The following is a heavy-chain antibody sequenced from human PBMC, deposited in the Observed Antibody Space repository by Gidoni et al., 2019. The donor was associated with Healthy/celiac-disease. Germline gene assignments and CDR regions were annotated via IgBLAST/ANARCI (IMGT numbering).Heavy chain of an antibody. V-gene: IGHV3-23*01. D-gene: IGHD1-26*01. CDR3: AKVEGGRIVGATMGDY. CDR2: ISGSGGST. Sequence: EVQLLESGGGLVQPGGSLRLSCAASGFTFSSYAMSWVRQAPGKGLEWVSAISGSGGSTYYADSVKGRFTISRDNSKNTLYLQMNSLRAEDTAVYYCAKVEGGRIVGATMGDYWGQGTLVTVSS. CDR1: GFTFSSYA. J-gene: IGHJ4*02.